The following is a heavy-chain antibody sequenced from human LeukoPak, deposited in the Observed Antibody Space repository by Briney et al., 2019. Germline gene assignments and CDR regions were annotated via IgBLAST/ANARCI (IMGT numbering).Heavy chain of an antibody. CDR2: ISWNSGSI. CDR3: ASHPAGNYQGGY. CDR1: GFTFDDYA. D-gene: IGHD3-9*01. J-gene: IGHJ4*02. V-gene: IGHV3-9*01. Sequence: GGSLRLSCAASGFTFDDYAMHWVRQAPGKGLEGVSGISWNSGSIGYADSVKGRFTISRDNAKDSLYLQMNSLRAEDTALYYCASHPAGNYQGGYWGQGTLVTVSS.